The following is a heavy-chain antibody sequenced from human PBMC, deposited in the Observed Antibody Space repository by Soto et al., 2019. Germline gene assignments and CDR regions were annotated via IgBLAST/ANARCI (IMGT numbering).Heavy chain of an antibody. J-gene: IGHJ4*02. V-gene: IGHV4-31*03. Sequence: SETLSLTCTVSGGSISTGGHYWSWIRQHPGKGLEWMGYIYYSGSTYYNPSLKSRVTMSVDTSKNQFSLKLSSVTAADTAVYYCARVITNGSGSPDYWGQGTLVTVSS. CDR2: IYYSGST. CDR3: ARVITNGSGSPDY. CDR1: GGSISTGGHY. D-gene: IGHD3-10*01.